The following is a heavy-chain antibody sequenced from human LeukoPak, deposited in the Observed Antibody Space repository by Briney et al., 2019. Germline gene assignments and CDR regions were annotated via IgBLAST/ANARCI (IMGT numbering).Heavy chain of an antibody. V-gene: IGHV3-23*01. CDR3: AKEPPSYDFWSGYVEFDY. CDR2: ISGSGGST. J-gene: IGHJ4*02. CDR1: GFTFSSYA. D-gene: IGHD3-3*01. Sequence: GGSLRLSCAASGFTFSSYAMSWVRQAPGKGLEWVSAISGSGGSTYYADSVKGRFTISRDNSKNTLYLQMNSLRAEDTAVYYCAKEPPSYDFWSGYVEFDYWGQGTLVTVSS.